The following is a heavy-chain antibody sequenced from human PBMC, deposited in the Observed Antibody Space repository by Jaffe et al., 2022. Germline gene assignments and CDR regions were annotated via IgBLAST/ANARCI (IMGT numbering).Heavy chain of an antibody. J-gene: IGHJ4*02. V-gene: IGHV4-39*01. CDR1: GGSISSSSYY. D-gene: IGHD3-10*01. CDR3: ASFDNGFVASYYFDY. Sequence: QLQLQESGPGLVKPSETLSLTCTVSGGSISSSSYYWGWIRQPPGKGLEWIGSIYYSGSTYYNPSLKSRVTISVDTSKNQFSLKLSSVTAADTAVYYCASFDNGFVASYYFDYWGQGTLVTVSS. CDR2: IYYSGST.